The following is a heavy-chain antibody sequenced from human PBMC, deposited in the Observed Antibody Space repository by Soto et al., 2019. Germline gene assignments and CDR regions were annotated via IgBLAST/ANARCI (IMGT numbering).Heavy chain of an antibody. D-gene: IGHD2-2*01. Sequence: PGGSLRLSCAASGFTFSSYAMSWVRQAPGKGLEWVSAISGSGGSTYYADSVKGRFTISRDNSKSTLYLQMNSLRAEDTAVYYCAKATQPLRGFDPWGQGTLVTVSS. V-gene: IGHV3-23*01. CDR3: AKATQPLRGFDP. CDR1: GFTFSSYA. CDR2: ISGSGGST. J-gene: IGHJ5*02.